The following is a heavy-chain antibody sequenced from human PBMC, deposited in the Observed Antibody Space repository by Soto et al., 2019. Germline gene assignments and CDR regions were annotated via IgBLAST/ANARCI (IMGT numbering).Heavy chain of an antibody. CDR2: INPNSGGT. J-gene: IGHJ4*02. D-gene: IGHD3-3*01. CDR1: GYTFTGYY. V-gene: IGHV1-2*04. CDR3: ARETVSGYYYFDY. Sequence: ASVKVSCKASGYTFTGYYMHWVRQAPGQGLEWMGWINPNSGGTNYAQKFQGWVTMTRDTSISTAYMELSRLRSDDTAVYYCARETVSGYYYFDYWGQGTLVTVSS.